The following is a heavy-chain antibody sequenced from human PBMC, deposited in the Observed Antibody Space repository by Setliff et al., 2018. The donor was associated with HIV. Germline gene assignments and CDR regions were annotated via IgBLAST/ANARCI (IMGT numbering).Heavy chain of an antibody. CDR3: ARSPRSCTTGVCYPYFDS. CDR1: GGSGSSADYY. J-gene: IGHJ4*02. Sequence: KTSETLSLTCTVSGGSGSSADYYWAWIRQHPGRGLEWIGYIHYSGTTYYNPSLESRVTISVDTSNNQFSLNLHSVTAADTALYYCARSPRSCTTGVCYPYFDSWGQGTLVTVSS. V-gene: IGHV4-31*03. CDR2: IHYSGTT. D-gene: IGHD2-8*01.